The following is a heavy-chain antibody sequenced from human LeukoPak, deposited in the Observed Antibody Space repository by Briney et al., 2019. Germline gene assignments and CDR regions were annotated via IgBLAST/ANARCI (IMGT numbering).Heavy chain of an antibody. J-gene: IGHJ3*01. Sequence: PSETLSLTCTVSGGPITDYYWGWIRQPPGKGLEWIGYIYYTGDTIDNPSLNSRLTMSLDTSKSQFSLKLNFVTAADTALYYCARVTDYDFWSGRQGGAFDLWGHGTLVTVSS. CDR3: ARVTDYDFWSGRQGGAFDL. CDR1: GGPITDYY. V-gene: IGHV4-59*01. CDR2: IYYTGDT. D-gene: IGHD3-3*01.